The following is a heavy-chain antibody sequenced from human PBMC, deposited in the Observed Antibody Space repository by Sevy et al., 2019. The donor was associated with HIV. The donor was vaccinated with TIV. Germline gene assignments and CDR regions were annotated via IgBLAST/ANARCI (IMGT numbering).Heavy chain of an antibody. V-gene: IGHV3-74*01. CDR2: INSDGSST. J-gene: IGHJ3*02. D-gene: IGHD6-13*01. CDR3: ARARQQLVWNAFDI. Sequence: GGSLRLSCAASGFTFSSYWMHWVRQAPGKGLVWVSRINSDGSSTSYADSVKGRFTISRDNAKNTLYLQMNSLRAEDTAVYYCARARQQLVWNAFDIWGQGTMVTVSS. CDR1: GFTFSSYW.